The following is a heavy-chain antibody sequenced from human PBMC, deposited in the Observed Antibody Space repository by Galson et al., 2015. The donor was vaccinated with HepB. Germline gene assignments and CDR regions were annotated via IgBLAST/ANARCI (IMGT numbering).Heavy chain of an antibody. CDR2: ISYDGSNK. CDR1: GFTFSGYG. J-gene: IGHJ3*02. V-gene: IGHV3-30*18. Sequence: SLRLSCAASGFTFSGYGMHWVRQAPGKGLEWVAVISYDGSNKYYADSVEGRFTISRDNSKNTLYLQMNSLRAEDTAVYYCAKALNYYDSSGYYLDAFDIWGQGTMVTVSS. CDR3: AKALNYYDSSGYYLDAFDI. D-gene: IGHD3-22*01.